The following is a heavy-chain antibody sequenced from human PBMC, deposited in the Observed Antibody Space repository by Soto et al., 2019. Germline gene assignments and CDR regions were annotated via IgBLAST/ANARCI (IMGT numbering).Heavy chain of an antibody. CDR3: AKVSDYGDYAVYYYYYYGMDV. CDR1: GFTFSSYA. J-gene: IGHJ6*02. CDR2: ISGSGGST. D-gene: IGHD4-17*01. V-gene: IGHV3-23*01. Sequence: GGSLRLSCAASGFTFSSYAMSWVRQAPGKGLEWVSAISGSGGSTYYADSVKGRFTISRDNSKNTLYPKMNSLRAEDTAVYYCAKVSDYGDYAVYYYYYYGMDVWGQGTTVTVSS.